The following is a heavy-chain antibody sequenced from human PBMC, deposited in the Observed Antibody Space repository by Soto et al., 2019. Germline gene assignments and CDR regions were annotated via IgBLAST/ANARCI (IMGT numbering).Heavy chain of an antibody. D-gene: IGHD6-19*01. V-gene: IGHV1-18*01. CDR1: GYTFTSYG. CDR2: ISAYNGNT. Sequence: QVQLVQSGAEVKKPGASVKVSCKASGYTFTSYGISWVRQATGQGLEWMGWISAYNGNTNYAQKLQGRVTMTTDTATSTAYMELRSLRSDDTTVYYCARSSRGPPPDAFDIWGQGTMVTVSS. J-gene: IGHJ3*02. CDR3: ARSSRGPPPDAFDI.